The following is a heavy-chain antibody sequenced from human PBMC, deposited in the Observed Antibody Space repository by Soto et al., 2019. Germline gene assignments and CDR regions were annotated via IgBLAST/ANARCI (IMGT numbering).Heavy chain of an antibody. CDR2: IIPIFGTA. Sequence: SVKVSCKASGGTFSSYAISWVRQAPGQGLEWMGGIIPIFGTANYAQKFQGRVTITADKSTSTAYMELSSLRSEDTAVYYCARGQRRREYGNLYGMDVRGQGTTVTVSS. J-gene: IGHJ6*02. CDR3: ARGQRRREYGNLYGMDV. V-gene: IGHV1-69*06. CDR1: GGTFSSYA. D-gene: IGHD3-10*01.